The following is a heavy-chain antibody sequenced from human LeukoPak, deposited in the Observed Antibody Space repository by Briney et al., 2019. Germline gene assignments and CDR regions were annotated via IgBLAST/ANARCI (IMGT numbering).Heavy chain of an antibody. CDR1: GGSFSGYY. Sequence: SETLSLTCAVYGGSFSGYYWSWIRQPPGKGLEWIGEINHSGSTNYNPSLKSRVTISVDTSKNQFSLKLSSVTAADTAVYYCARGLPRWGSYNWFDTWGQGTLVTVSS. D-gene: IGHD3-16*01. V-gene: IGHV4-34*01. J-gene: IGHJ5*02. CDR2: INHSGST. CDR3: ARGLPRWGSYNWFDT.